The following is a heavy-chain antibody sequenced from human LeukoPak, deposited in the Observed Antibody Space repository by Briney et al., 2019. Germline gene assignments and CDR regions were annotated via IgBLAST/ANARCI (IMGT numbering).Heavy chain of an antibody. V-gene: IGHV2-70*17. CDR3: ARTPDGRAEGDY. D-gene: IGHD1-26*01. J-gene: IGHJ4*02. CDR1: GFSLNARGMC. CDR2: IDWADEK. Sequence: SGPALVKPTQTLTLTRTFSGFSLNARGMCVSWIRQPPGKALEWLARIDWADEKFHSTSLKTRLTISKDTSKNQVVLIMTNMDPVDTAKYYCARTPDGRAEGDYWGQGTLVTVSS.